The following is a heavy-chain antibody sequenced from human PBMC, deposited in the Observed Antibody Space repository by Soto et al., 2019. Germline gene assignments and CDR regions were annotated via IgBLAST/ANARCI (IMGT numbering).Heavy chain of an antibody. D-gene: IGHD1-1*01. Sequence: QVKLVQSGAELKKPGSSVKVSCKASGDTFINYGITWVRQAPGHGLEWMGGIIHIFCTANYAHQFQDRVTITADESKSTAYMELSRLRNEDTAVYYCATSELEPPRERDYWGQGTLVTVSS. CDR1: GDTFINYG. V-gene: IGHV1-69*01. CDR2: IIHIFCTA. J-gene: IGHJ4*02. CDR3: ATSELEPPRERDY.